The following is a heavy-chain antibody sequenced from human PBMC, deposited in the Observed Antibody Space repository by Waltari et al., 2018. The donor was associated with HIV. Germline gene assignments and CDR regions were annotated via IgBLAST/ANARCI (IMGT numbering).Heavy chain of an antibody. D-gene: IGHD6-19*01. CDR1: GFTVGSYL. Sequence: EVQLVASGGGWMQPGGSLRLPRAALGFTVGSYLMSWVRPAPGKGLEWVSVIYSGGSTYYADSVKGRFTISRDNSKNTLYLQMNSLRAEDTAVYYCARDRAVAGRAEYFQHWGQGTLVTVSS. CDR2: IYSGGST. CDR3: ARDRAVAGRAEYFQH. V-gene: IGHV3-53*01. J-gene: IGHJ1*01.